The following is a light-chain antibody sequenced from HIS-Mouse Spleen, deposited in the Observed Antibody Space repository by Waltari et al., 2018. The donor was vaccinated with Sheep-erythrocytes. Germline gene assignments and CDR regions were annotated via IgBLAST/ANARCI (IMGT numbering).Light chain of an antibody. CDR3: CSYAGSSTPWV. V-gene: IGLV2-23*01. Sequence: QSALTQPASVSGSPGQSITISCTGTSSDVGSYNLVSWYQQHPGKAPKLMIYEGSKRPSGVSNRVSGSQSGNTASLTISWLQAEDEADYYCCSYAGSSTPWVFGGGTKLTVL. J-gene: IGLJ3*02. CDR2: EGS. CDR1: SSDVGSYNL.